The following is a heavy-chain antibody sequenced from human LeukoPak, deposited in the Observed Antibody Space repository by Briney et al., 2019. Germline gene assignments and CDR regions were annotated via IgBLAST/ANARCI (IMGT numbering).Heavy chain of an antibody. CDR3: ARGFNTGTKGIFDY. V-gene: IGHV7-4-1*02. J-gene: IGHJ4*02. D-gene: IGHD7-27*01. CDR1: GYTFTTYA. CDR2: INTNTGIP. Sequence: ASVKVSCKASGYTFTTYAMNWVRQAPGQGLEWMGWINTNTGIPTYAQGFTGRFVFSLDTSVSTAYLQISSLKAEDTAVYYCARGFNTGTKGIFDYWGQGTLVTVSS.